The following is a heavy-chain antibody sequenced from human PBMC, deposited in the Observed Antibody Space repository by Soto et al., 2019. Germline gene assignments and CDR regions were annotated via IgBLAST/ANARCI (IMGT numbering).Heavy chain of an antibody. J-gene: IGHJ4*02. CDR1: GFTFSDHY. V-gene: IGHV3-72*01. Sequence: EVQLVELGGGLVQPEGSLRLSCAASGFTFSDHYMDWVRQAPGKGLEWVGRIKNKANSYTTEYAAPVKRRFIISRNDSKISVFLQMNRLKTDDTAVYYCTRVRLDSRRTSDYWGQGILVTVSS. CDR2: IKNKANSYTT. CDR3: TRVRLDSRRTSDY. D-gene: IGHD6-13*01.